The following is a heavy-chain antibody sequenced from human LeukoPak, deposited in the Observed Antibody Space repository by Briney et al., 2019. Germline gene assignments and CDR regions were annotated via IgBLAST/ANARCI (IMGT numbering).Heavy chain of an antibody. V-gene: IGHV3-30*04. J-gene: IGHJ5*02. CDR2: ISYDGSNK. CDR1: GFTFSSYA. D-gene: IGHD3-3*01. Sequence: GGSLRLSCAASGFTFSSYAMHWVRQAPGKGLEGVAVISYDGSNKYYADSVKGRFTISRDNSKNTLYLQMNSLRAEDTAVYYCARARKWLLSQQRYNWFDPWGQGTLVTVSS. CDR3: ARARKWLLSQQRYNWFDP.